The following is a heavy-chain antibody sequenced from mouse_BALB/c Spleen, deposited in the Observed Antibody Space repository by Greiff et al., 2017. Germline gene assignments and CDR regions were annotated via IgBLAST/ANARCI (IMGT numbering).Heavy chain of an antibody. V-gene: IGHV3-2*02. J-gene: IGHJ2*01. CDR2: ISYSGST. CDR1: GYSITSDYA. D-gene: IGHD2-1*01. Sequence: EVQLVESRPGLVKPSQSLSLTCTVTGYSITSDYAWNWIRQFPGNKLEWMGYISYSGSTSYNPSLKSRISITRDTSKNQFFLQLNSVTTEDTATYYCARDGIFDYWGQGTTLTVSS. CDR3: ARDGIFDY.